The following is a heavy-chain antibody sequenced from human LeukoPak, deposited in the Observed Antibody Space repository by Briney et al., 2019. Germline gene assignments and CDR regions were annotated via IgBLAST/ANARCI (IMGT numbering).Heavy chain of an antibody. D-gene: IGHD5-12*01. CDR1: GLTLNTFW. Sequence: PGGSLRLSCTATGLTLNTFWMTWVRQPPGKGLEWVANINQGGSEKSYVGSVKGRFTISRDNAKKSLYLQMDSLRAEDTAVYYCGRGPGYRSDSWGQGTLVTVSS. J-gene: IGHJ4*02. V-gene: IGHV3-7*05. CDR2: INQGGSEK. CDR3: GRGPGYRSDS.